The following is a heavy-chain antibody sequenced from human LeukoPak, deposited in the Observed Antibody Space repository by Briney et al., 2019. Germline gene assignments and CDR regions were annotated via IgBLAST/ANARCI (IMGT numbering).Heavy chain of an antibody. D-gene: IGHD6-19*01. Sequence: ASVKVSCKASGYTFTSYGISWVRQAPGQGLEWMGWISAYNGNTNYAQKLQGRVTVTTDTSTSTAYMELRSLRSDDTAVYYCARARRYSSGWYGGYWGQGTLVTVSS. J-gene: IGHJ4*02. CDR2: ISAYNGNT. CDR1: GYTFTSYG. V-gene: IGHV1-18*01. CDR3: ARARRYSSGWYGGY.